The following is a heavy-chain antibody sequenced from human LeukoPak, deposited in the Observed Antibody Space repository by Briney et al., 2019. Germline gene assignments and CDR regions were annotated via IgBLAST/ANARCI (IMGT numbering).Heavy chain of an antibody. V-gene: IGHV3-53*01. CDR1: GFTVSSNY. CDR2: IYSGGST. J-gene: IGHJ3*02. D-gene: IGHD5-24*01. Sequence: GGSLRLSCAASGFTVSSNYMSWVRQAPGKGLEWVSIIYSGGSTFYADSVKGRFTISRDNSKETLYLQMNSLTAEDTAVYYCAKAGVELATISPFDIWGQGTMVTVSS. CDR3: AKAGVELATISPFDI.